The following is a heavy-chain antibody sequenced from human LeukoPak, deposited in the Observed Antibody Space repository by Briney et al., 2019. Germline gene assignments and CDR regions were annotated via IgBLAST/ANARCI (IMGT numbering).Heavy chain of an antibody. CDR1: GFTFDDYA. J-gene: IGHJ5*02. CDR3: AKDGTSTIEDYNWFDP. CDR2: ISWNSGSI. D-gene: IGHD5-24*01. Sequence: GGSLRLSCAASGFTFDDYAMHWVRQAPGKGLEWVSGISWNSGSIGYADSVKGRFTISRDNAKNSLYLQMNNLRAEDTALYYCAKDGTSTIEDYNWFDPWGQGTLVTVSS. V-gene: IGHV3-9*01.